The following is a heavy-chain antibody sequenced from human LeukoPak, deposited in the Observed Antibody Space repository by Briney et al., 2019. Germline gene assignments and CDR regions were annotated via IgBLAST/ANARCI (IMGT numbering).Heavy chain of an antibody. D-gene: IGHD6-19*01. J-gene: IGHJ4*02. CDR1: GGTFSSYA. V-gene: IGHV1-69*05. Sequence: GASVKVSCKASGGTFSSYAISWVRQAPGQGLEWMGGIIPIFGTANYAQKFQGRVTITTDESTSTAYMELSSLRSEDTAVYYCASQYSSGWASLLSYWGQGTLVTVSS. CDR3: ASQYSSGWASLLSY. CDR2: IIPIFGTA.